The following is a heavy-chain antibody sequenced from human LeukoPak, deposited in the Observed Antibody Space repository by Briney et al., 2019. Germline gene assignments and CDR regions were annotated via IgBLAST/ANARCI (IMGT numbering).Heavy chain of an antibody. J-gene: IGHJ4*02. CDR1: GFTFSSYA. V-gene: IGHV3-23*01. CDR2: ISGSGGST. CDR3: AKYSGSTYYYDSSGYPFDY. D-gene: IGHD3-22*01. Sequence: PGRSLRLSCAASGFTFSSYAMSWVRQAPGKGLEWVSAISGSGGSTYYADSVKGRFTISRDNSKNTLYLQMNSLRAEDTAVYYCAKYSGSTYYYDSSGYPFDYWGQGTLVTVSS.